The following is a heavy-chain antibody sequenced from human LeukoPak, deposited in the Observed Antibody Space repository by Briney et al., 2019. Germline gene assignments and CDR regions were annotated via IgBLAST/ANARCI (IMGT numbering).Heavy chain of an antibody. CDR2: INPNAGDT. J-gene: IGHJ4*02. D-gene: IGHD2-15*01. V-gene: IGHV1-2*02. CDR1: GYTFTDSY. Sequence: ASLKVSCKTSGYTFTDSYMHWVRQAPGQGLEWIGWINPNAGDTTYAQGFHGRVTMTRDTSVSTVYMELNSLKLDDTAVYYCTREGRVGVPFDYWGQGTLVTVSS. CDR3: TREGRVGVPFDY.